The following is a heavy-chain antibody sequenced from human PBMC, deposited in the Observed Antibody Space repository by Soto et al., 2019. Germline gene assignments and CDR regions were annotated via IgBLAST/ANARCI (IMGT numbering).Heavy chain of an antibody. D-gene: IGHD7-27*01. CDR3: VRELGLAY. CDR1: GFTLSNYW. CDR2: INKDGSQK. J-gene: IGHJ4*02. Sequence: GGSLRLSCAASGFTLSNYWMTWVRQAPGKGLEWVANINKDGSQKNYVDSVKGRFTIARDNGQNSLSLQMNSLRVEDTAVYYCVRELGLAYWGQGALVTVSS. V-gene: IGHV3-7*03.